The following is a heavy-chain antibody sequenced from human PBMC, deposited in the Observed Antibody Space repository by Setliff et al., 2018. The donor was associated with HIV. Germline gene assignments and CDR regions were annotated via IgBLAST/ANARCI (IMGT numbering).Heavy chain of an antibody. V-gene: IGHV1-2*02. CDR3: ARGGRLWGQYGVDL. J-gene: IGHJ5*02. CDR1: GYTFTDYF. D-gene: IGHD3-16*01. Sequence: ASVKVSCKTSGYTFTDYFIHWVRQAPGQGLEWMGWLNPNTGATDSAQTLQGRFTMTRDNSINTAYMDLTRLTSADTGVYFCARGGRLWGQYGVDLWGQGTQVTVSS. CDR2: LNPNTGAT.